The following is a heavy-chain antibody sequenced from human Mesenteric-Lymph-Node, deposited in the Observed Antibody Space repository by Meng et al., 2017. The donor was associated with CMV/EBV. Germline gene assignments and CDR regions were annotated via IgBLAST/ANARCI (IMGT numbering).Heavy chain of an antibody. CDR2: IYYTGTT. V-gene: IGHV4-30-4*08. J-gene: IGHJ5*02. D-gene: IGHD3-10*01. CDR3: ARDMEGTYGTLNWFDP. Sequence: LSLTCTVSGGSISSGDYYWSWIRQPPGKGLEWIGYIYYTGTTYYSPSLKSRVTISRDTSKNQFSLILNSVTSADTAVYYCARDMEGTYGTLNWFDPWGQGILVTVSS. CDR1: GGSISSGDYY.